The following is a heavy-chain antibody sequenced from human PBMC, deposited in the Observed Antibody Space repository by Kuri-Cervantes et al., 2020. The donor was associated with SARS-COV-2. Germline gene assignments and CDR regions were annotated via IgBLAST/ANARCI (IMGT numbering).Heavy chain of an antibody. CDR2: ISSSGSTI. D-gene: IGHD3-10*01. Sequence: GGSLRLSCAASGFTFSSYEMNWVRQAPGKGLEWVSYISSSGSTIYYADSVKGRFTISRDNAKNSLYLQMNSLRAEDAAVYYCAKTTMVQGVIISGWIDYWGQGTLVTSPQ. J-gene: IGHJ4*02. CDR1: GFTFSSYE. V-gene: IGHV3-48*03. CDR3: AKTTMVQGVIISGWIDY.